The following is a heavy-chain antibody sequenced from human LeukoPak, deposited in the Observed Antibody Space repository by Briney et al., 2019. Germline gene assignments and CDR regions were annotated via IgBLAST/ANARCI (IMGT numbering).Heavy chain of an antibody. D-gene: IGHD2-2*01. J-gene: IGHJ4*02. V-gene: IGHV3-48*03. Sequence: GGSLRLSCAASGFTFSSYAMSWVRQAPGKGLEWLSYISSSGSTIYYADSVKGRFTISRDIDKTSLYLQMNSLRADDTAVYYCARRYCSSTSCLLDYWGQGTLVTVSS. CDR1: GFTFSSYA. CDR2: ISSSGSTI. CDR3: ARRYCSSTSCLLDY.